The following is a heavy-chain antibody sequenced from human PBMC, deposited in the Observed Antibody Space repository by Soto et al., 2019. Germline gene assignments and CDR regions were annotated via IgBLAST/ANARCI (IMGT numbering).Heavy chain of an antibody. V-gene: IGHV3-33*01. CDR2: VWYDGSNK. Sequence: QVQLVESGGGVVQPGKSLRLSCAASGFTFSSYGMHWVRQAPGKGLEWVAVVWYDGSNKYYADSVKGRFTISRDNSKNPLHLQMKSLRAEDKAVYYCARELNDSSGPFDPWGQGTLVTVSS. CDR3: ARELNDSSGPFDP. J-gene: IGHJ5*02. CDR1: GFTFSSYG. D-gene: IGHD3-22*01.